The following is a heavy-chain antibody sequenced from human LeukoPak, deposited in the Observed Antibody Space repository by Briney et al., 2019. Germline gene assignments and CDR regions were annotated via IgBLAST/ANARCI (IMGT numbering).Heavy chain of an antibody. V-gene: IGHV3-48*01. D-gene: IGHD2/OR15-2a*01. Sequence: GGSLRLSCAASGFTFSSYSMNWVRQAPGKGLEWVSYISSSSSTIYYADSVKGRFTISRDNAKNSLYPQVNSLRAEDTAVYYCARDPARKGGTYYYYYYMDVWGKGTTVTVSS. CDR1: GFTFSSYS. CDR2: ISSSSSTI. CDR3: ARDPARKGGTYYYYYYMDV. J-gene: IGHJ6*03.